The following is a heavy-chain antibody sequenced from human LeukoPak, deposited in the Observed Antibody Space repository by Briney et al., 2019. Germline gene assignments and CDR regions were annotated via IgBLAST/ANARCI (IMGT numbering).Heavy chain of an antibody. CDR1: GGTFSSYA. D-gene: IGHD3-22*01. CDR3: ARRSDSSGYYLSDAFDI. J-gene: IGHJ3*02. CDR2: IIPIFGTA. Sequence: GASVKVSCKASGGTFSSYAISWVRQAPGQGLEWMGGIIPIFGTANYTQKFQGRVTITTDESTSTAYMELGSLRSEDTAVYYCARRSDSSGYYLSDAFDIWGQGTMVTVSS. V-gene: IGHV1-69*05.